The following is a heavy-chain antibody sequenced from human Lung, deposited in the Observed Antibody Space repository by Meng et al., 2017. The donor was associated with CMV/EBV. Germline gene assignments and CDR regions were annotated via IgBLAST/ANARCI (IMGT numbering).Heavy chain of an antibody. CDR1: GFTFSDYG. J-gene: IGHJ4*02. V-gene: IGHV3-21*06. Sequence: GEXXKISCATSGFTFSDYGMNWARQAPGKGLEWVALISGTTDYIYYADSIKGRFTVSRDDAKNALYLQMNNLRAEDTALYYCTRGVFDYWGQGAMVTVSS. CDR3: TRGVFDY. CDR2: ISGTTDYI.